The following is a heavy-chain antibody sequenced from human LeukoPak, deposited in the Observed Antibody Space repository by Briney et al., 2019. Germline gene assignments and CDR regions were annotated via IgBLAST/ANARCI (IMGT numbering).Heavy chain of an antibody. CDR3: TTAGPLSYSGYSN. CDR1: GFTFSSYS. Sequence: GGSLRLSCAASGFTFSSYSMNWVRQAPGKGLEWVSSISSTSSYIYFADSVKGRFTISRDNAKNSLYLQMNSLKTEDTAVYYCTTAGPLSYSGYSNWGQGTLVTVSS. V-gene: IGHV3-21*03. D-gene: IGHD5-12*01. J-gene: IGHJ4*02. CDR2: ISSTSSYI.